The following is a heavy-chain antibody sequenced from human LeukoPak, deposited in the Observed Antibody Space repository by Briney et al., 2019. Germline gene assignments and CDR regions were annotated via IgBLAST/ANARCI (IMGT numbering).Heavy chain of an antibody. V-gene: IGHV1-18*01. CDR1: GYTFTSYG. Sequence: GASVKVSCKASGYTFTSYGISWVRQAPGQGLEWMGWISAYNGNTNYAQKLQGRVTMTTDTSTSTAYMELRSLRSDDTAVYYCARDFGVVVTAMSDYWGQGTLVTVSS. CDR2: ISAYNGNT. D-gene: IGHD2-21*02. CDR3: ARDFGVVVTAMSDY. J-gene: IGHJ4*02.